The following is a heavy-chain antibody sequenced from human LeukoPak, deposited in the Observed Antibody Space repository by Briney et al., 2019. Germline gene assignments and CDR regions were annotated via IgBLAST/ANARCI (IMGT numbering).Heavy chain of an antibody. CDR3: ARRAAVESFDY. CDR2: ISYDGSNK. D-gene: IGHD2-15*01. V-gene: IGHV3-30-3*01. CDR1: GFTFSSYA. Sequence: GGSLRLSCAASGFTFSSYAMHWVRQAPGKGLEWVAVISYDGSNKYYADSVKGRFTISRDNSKNTLYLQMNSLRAEDTAVYYCARRAAVESFDYWGHGTQVTVSS. J-gene: IGHJ4*01.